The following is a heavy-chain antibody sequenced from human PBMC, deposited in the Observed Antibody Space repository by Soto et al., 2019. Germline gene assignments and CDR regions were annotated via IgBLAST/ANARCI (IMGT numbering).Heavy chain of an antibody. D-gene: IGHD4-17*01. CDR1: GFTFSTYA. Sequence: GGSLRLSCAASGFTFSTYAMSWFRQAPGKGLEWVSAINNGGGSTFYADSVKGRFTISRDNSKNTLYLRMNSPRAEDTAIYYCAKSRTPVTTCYDYWGQGALVTVPQ. V-gene: IGHV3-23*01. CDR2: INNGGGST. J-gene: IGHJ4*02. CDR3: AKSRTPVTTCYDY.